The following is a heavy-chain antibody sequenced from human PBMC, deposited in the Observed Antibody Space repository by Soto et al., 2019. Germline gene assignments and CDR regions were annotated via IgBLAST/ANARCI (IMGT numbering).Heavy chain of an antibody. D-gene: IGHD3-3*01. CDR2: IYPGDSDT. V-gene: IGHV5-51*01. CDR3: ARQSAQTYYDFWSGWPQHFDY. J-gene: IGHJ4*02. CDR1: GYSFTSYW. Sequence: PGESLKISCKGSGYSFTSYWIGWGRQMPGKGLEWMGIIYPGDSDTRYSPSFQGQVTISADKSISTAYLQWSSLKASDTAMYYCARQSAQTYYDFWSGWPQHFDYWGQGTLVTVSS.